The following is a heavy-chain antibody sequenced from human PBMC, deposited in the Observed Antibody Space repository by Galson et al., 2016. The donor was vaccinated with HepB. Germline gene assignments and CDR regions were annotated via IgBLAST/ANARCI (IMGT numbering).Heavy chain of an antibody. J-gene: IGHJ4*02. CDR3: ARIWCSSSWYSGLDY. Sequence: PALVKPTQTLTLTCTFSGFSLPTSGLCVGWIRQPPGKALEWLALIDWDDDKYYVTSLKTRLTISKDTSKNQVVLTMTYMDPVDTATYYCARIWCSSSWYSGLDYWGQGTLVTVSS. D-gene: IGHD6-13*01. CDR2: IDWDDDK. CDR1: GFSLPTSGLC. V-gene: IGHV2-70*01.